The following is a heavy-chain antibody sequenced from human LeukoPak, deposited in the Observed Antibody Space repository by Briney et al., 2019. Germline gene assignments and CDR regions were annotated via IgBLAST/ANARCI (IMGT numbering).Heavy chain of an antibody. V-gene: IGHV3-43*02. CDR1: GFTFDDYA. D-gene: IGHD3-22*01. J-gene: IGHJ4*02. CDR2: ISGDGGST. Sequence: PGGSLRLSCAASGFTFDDYAMHWVRQAPGKGLEWVYLISGDGGSTYYADSVKGRFTISRDNSKNSLYLQMNSLRTEDTALYYCAKDYYDSSGYDYLPGGWGQGTLVTVSS. CDR3: AKDYYDSSGYDYLPGG.